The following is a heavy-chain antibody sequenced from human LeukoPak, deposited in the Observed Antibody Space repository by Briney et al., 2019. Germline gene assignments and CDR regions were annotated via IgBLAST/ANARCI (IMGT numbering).Heavy chain of an antibody. J-gene: IGHJ5*02. D-gene: IGHD3-22*01. CDR3: AKDSWGYYDSSGYYVWLDP. CDR1: GFTFSSYW. V-gene: IGHV3-7*01. Sequence: GGSLRFSCAASGFTFSSYWMSWVRQAPGKGLEWVANIKQDGSEKYYVDSVKGRFTISRDNAKNSLYLQMNSLRAEDTAVYYCAKDSWGYYDSSGYYVWLDPWGQGTLVTVSS. CDR2: IKQDGSEK.